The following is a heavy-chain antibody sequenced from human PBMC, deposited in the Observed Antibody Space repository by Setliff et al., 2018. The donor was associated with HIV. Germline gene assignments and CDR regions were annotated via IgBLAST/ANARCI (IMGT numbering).Heavy chain of an antibody. CDR1: GFTFRNYA. Sequence: QTGGSLRLFCAASGFTFRNYAMTWVRQAPGKGLEWVSTISPSSGGTNYADSVKGRFTISRDNSKNILYLQMNSLRVEDSAVYYCAKTVALLRAARLDLDYWGQGTLVTVSS. D-gene: IGHD6-6*01. J-gene: IGHJ4*02. V-gene: IGHV3-23*01. CDR3: AKTVALLRAARLDLDY. CDR2: ISPSSGGT.